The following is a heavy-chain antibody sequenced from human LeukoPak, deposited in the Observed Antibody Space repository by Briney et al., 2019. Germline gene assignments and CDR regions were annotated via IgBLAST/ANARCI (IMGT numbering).Heavy chain of an antibody. D-gene: IGHD1-26*01. J-gene: IGHJ3*02. V-gene: IGHV1-2*02. Sequence: GASVKVSCKASGYTFTGYYMHWVRQAPGQGLEWMGWINPNSGGTNYAQKFQGRVTMTRDTSISTAYMELSRLRSDDTAVYYCARARGRVGSLLAFDIWGQGTMVTVSS. CDR1: GYTFTGYY. CDR2: INPNSGGT. CDR3: ARARGRVGSLLAFDI.